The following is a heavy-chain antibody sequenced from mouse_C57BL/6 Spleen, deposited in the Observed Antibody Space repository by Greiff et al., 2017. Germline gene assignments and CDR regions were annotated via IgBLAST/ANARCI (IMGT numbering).Heavy chain of an antibody. Sequence: VQLQESGAELVKPGASVKISCKASGYAFSSYWMHWVKQRPGKGLEWIGQIYPGDGYTNYNGKFKGKATLTADKSSSTAYMQLSSLTSEDSAVYFCARRWFAYGGQGTLVTVSA. CDR1: GYAFSSYW. CDR3: ARRWFAY. CDR2: IYPGDGYT. J-gene: IGHJ3*01. V-gene: IGHV1-80*01.